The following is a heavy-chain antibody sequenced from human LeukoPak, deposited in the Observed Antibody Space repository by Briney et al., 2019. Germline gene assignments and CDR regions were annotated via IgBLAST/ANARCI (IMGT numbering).Heavy chain of an antibody. J-gene: IGHJ4*02. CDR2: GNGNT. CDR3: ARGPRGGGYSYGLGLFDY. D-gene: IGHD5-18*01. Sequence: GNGNTKYSQKFQGRVTITRDTSASTAYMELSSLRSEDTAVYYCARGPRGGGYSYGLGLFDYWGQGTLVTVSS. V-gene: IGHV1-3*01.